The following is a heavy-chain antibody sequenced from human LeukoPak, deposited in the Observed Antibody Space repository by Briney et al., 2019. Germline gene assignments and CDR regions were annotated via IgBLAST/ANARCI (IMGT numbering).Heavy chain of an antibody. D-gene: IGHD4-17*01. Sequence: SVKVSCKASGGTFSSYAISWVRQAPGQGLEWMGGIIPIFGTANYAQKFQVRVTITTDESTSTAYMELSSLRSEDTAVYYCARDSSVTTRLDYWGQGTLVTVSS. V-gene: IGHV1-69*05. J-gene: IGHJ4*02. CDR2: IIPIFGTA. CDR3: ARDSSVTTRLDY. CDR1: GGTFSSYA.